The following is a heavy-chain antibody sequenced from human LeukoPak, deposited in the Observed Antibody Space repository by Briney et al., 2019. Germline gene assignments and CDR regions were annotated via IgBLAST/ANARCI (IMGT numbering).Heavy chain of an antibody. D-gene: IGHD2-15*01. CDR3: ARVGCSGGSCYSRGDYYYGMDV. J-gene: IGHJ6*02. V-gene: IGHV3-21*01. CDR2: ISSSGSYI. CDR1: GFTFSSYS. Sequence: TGGSLRLSCAPSGFTFSSYSMNWVRQAPGKGLEWVSSISSSGSYINYADSVKGRFTISRDNAKNSLFLQMNSLTAEDTAVYYCARVGCSGGSCYSRGDYYYGMDVWGQGTTVTVSS.